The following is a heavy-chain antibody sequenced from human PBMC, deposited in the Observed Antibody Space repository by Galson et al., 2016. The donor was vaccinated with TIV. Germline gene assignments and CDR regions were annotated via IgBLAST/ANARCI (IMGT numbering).Heavy chain of an antibody. D-gene: IGHD3-22*01. V-gene: IGHV1-8*01. CDR2: MSPSNGNT. CDR3: ARGHYYDSSGYSFDF. Sequence: SVKVSCKASGYTFTSFDISWIRQAPGQGLEWMGWMSPSNGNTGYAQKFRGRITMTRHPSTTTVYMELSGLTSEDTAVHYCARGHYYDSSGYSFDFWGQGTTVIVS. J-gene: IGHJ6*02. CDR1: GYTFTSFD.